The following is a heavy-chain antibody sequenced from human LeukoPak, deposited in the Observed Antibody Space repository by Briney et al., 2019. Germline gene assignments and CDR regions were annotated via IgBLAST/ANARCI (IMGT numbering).Heavy chain of an antibody. CDR1: GFTFSTYA. Sequence: GGSLRISCAASGFTFSTYAMTWVRQAPGKGLEWVSTITSGTTHIYYADSVKGRFTTSRDDAKTSLYLQLNSLRTEDTAVYYCSRDGSGWSRDYWGKGTRVPVSS. CDR2: ITSGTTHI. D-gene: IGHD6-19*01. V-gene: IGHV3-21*01. J-gene: IGHJ4*02. CDR3: SRDGSGWSRDY.